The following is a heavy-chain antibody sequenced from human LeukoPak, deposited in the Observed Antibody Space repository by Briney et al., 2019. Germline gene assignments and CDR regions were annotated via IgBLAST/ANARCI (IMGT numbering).Heavy chain of an antibody. CDR3: ARAHYGSGSHQAFDI. D-gene: IGHD3-10*01. CDR1: GFTFSSYW. V-gene: IGHV3-74*01. CDR2: IKSDGSST. Sequence: GGSLRLSCAASGFTFSSYWMHWVRQAPGKGLVWVSRIKSDGSSTNYADSVKGRFTISRDNAENTLYLQMNSLRAEDTAVYYCARAHYGSGSHQAFDIWGQGTMVTVSS. J-gene: IGHJ3*02.